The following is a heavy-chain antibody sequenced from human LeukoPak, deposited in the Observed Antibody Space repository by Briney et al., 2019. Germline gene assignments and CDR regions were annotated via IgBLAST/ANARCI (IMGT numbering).Heavy chain of an antibody. V-gene: IGHV3-21*01. CDR2: IDTSSSYI. D-gene: IGHD3-3*01. CDR1: GFTFSNYT. Sequence: GGSLRLSCAASGFTFSNYTMNWVRQAPGKGLEWVSSIDTSSSYIYYADSVKGRFTISRDNAKSSLYLQMNSLRAEDTVVYYCARSITILGVVGAWYYGMDVWGQGTTVTVSS. J-gene: IGHJ6*02. CDR3: ARSITILGVVGAWYYGMDV.